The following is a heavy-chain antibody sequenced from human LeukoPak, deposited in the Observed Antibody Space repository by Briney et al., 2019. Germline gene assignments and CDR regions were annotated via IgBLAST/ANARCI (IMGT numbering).Heavy chain of an antibody. CDR3: ARDRVVVPAAIDVMTPYYYYYYGMDV. CDR1: GFTFSSYS. D-gene: IGHD2-2*02. Sequence: GGSLRLSCAASGFTFSSYSMNWVRQAPGKGLEWVSSISSSSSYIYYADSVKGRFTISRDNAKNSLYLQMNSLRAEDTAVYYCARDRVVVPAAIDVMTPYYYYYYGMDVWGRGTTVTVSS. V-gene: IGHV3-21*01. J-gene: IGHJ6*02. CDR2: ISSSSSYI.